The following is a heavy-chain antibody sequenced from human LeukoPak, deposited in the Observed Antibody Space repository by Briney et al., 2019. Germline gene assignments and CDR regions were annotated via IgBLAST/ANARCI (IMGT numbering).Heavy chain of an antibody. CDR3: AREDPQTTVPEGLDV. D-gene: IGHD4-17*01. J-gene: IGHJ6*02. CDR1: GGSISTFY. V-gene: IGHV4-59*01. CDR2: IYYSGST. Sequence: SETLSLTCTVFGGSISTFYWSWLRQPPGKGLEWIGYIYYSGSTNYNPSLKSRVTISVDTSKNQFSLRLSSVTAADTAVYYCAREDPQTTVPEGLDVWGQGTTVTVSS.